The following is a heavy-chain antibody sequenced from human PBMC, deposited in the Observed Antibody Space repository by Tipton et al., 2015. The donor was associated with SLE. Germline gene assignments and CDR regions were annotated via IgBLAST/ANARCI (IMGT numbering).Heavy chain of an antibody. V-gene: IGHV3-21*01. Sequence: GSLRPSCAASGFIFSEYSMNWVRQAPGKGLEWVSSINIGGSYIDYADSVKGRFTISRDNAKNSLSLQMSSLRAEDTAVYYCARGGLAEAFEIWGQGTMVSVSS. CDR2: INIGGSYI. J-gene: IGHJ3*02. CDR1: GFIFSEYS. CDR3: ARGGLAEAFEI. D-gene: IGHD3-16*01.